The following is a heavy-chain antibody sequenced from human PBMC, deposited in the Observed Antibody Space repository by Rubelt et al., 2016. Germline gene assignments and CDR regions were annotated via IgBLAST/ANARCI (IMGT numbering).Heavy chain of an antibody. Sequence: GKGLEWVSAISGSGGSTYYADSVKGRFTISRDNAKNSLYLQMNSLRAEDTAVYYCAGYVFDPWGQGTLVTVSS. D-gene: IGHD2-2*01. J-gene: IGHJ5*02. CDR3: AGYVFDP. V-gene: IGHV3-23*01. CDR2: ISGSGGST.